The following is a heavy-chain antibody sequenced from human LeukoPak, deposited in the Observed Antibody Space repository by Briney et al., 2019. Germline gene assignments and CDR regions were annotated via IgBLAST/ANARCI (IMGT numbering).Heavy chain of an antibody. Sequence: GASVKVSCKVSGYTLTELSMHWVRQAPGKGLEWMGGFDPEDGETIYAQKFQGRVTMTEDTSTDTAYMELSSLRSEDTAVYYCATDMDSSGYFDAHFDYWGQGTLVTVSS. D-gene: IGHD3-22*01. V-gene: IGHV1-24*01. CDR2: FDPEDGET. CDR3: ATDMDSSGYFDAHFDY. CDR1: GYTLTELS. J-gene: IGHJ4*02.